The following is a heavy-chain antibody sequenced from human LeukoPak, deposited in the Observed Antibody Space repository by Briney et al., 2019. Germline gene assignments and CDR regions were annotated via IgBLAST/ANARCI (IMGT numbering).Heavy chain of an antibody. CDR3: ARDNGQQQLVRFDS. J-gene: IGHJ4*02. D-gene: IGHD6-13*01. V-gene: IGHV6-1*01. Sequence: SQTLSLTCAISGDSVSSNSAAWNWIRQSPSRGLEWLGRTYYGAKWYYDYAVSVKSRITINPDTSKNQFSLQLNSVTPEDTAVYYCARDNGQQQLVRFDSWGQGTLVTVSS. CDR1: GDSVSSNSAA. CDR2: TYYGAKWYY.